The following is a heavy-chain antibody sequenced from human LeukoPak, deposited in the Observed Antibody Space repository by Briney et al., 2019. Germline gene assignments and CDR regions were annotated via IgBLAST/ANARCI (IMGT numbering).Heavy chain of an antibody. J-gene: IGHJ4*02. V-gene: IGHV3-7*01. CDR1: GFTYSSFY. CDR3: ARAKTSPDY. Sequence: PGGSLRLSCAASGFTYSSFYMSWVRQAPGKGLEWVANINPDGSARYSADSVRGRFTISRDNAKNSMYLQMNSLRAEDSAVYYCARAKTSPDYWGQGTLVTVSS. CDR2: INPDGSAR.